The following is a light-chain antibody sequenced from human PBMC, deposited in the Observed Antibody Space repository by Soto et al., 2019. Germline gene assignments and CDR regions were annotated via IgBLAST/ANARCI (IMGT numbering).Light chain of an antibody. CDR2: GAS. CDR1: QSVGSF. V-gene: IGKV3-15*01. Sequence: EIVWTQSPATLSLSPGERATLSCRASQSVGSFLAWYQQKPGQAPRLLIYGASTRATGIPARFSGSGSGAEFTLTISSLQSEDFAIYYCQQYNNLPPTFGQGTKVDIK. CDR3: QQYNNLPPT. J-gene: IGKJ1*01.